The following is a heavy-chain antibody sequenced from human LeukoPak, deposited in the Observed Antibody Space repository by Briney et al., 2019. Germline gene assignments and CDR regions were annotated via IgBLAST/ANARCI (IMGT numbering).Heavy chain of an antibody. Sequence: PGGSLRLSCEASGFTFIGYGMHWVRQAPGKGLEWVAGISYDGSNQYYTDSVEGRFTISRDNSKNTLYLQMNSLRPEDTAVYYCAKPRGGDSWAFDFWGQGTMVTVSS. CDR1: GFTFIGYG. J-gene: IGHJ3*01. V-gene: IGHV3-30*18. D-gene: IGHD2-21*02. CDR2: ISYDGSNQ. CDR3: AKPRGGDSWAFDF.